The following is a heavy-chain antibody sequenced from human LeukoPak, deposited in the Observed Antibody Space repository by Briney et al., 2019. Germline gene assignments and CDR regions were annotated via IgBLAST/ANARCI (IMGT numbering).Heavy chain of an antibody. J-gene: IGHJ1*01. D-gene: IGHD3-22*01. V-gene: IGHV1-18*01. Sequence: ASVKVSCKGSGYTFTSYGISWVRQAPGQGLEWMGWISAYNGNTNYAQKLQGRVTMTTDTSTSTAYMELRSLRSDDTAVYYCARDGTYYYDSSGYPGPFQHWGQGTLVTVSS. CDR1: GYTFTSYG. CDR3: ARDGTYYYDSSGYPGPFQH. CDR2: ISAYNGNT.